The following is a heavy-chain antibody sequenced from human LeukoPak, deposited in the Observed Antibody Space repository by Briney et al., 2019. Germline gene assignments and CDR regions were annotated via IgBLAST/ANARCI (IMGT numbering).Heavy chain of an antibody. CDR1: GYIFHSYY. CDR2: INPSGGTT. V-gene: IGHV1-46*02. Sequence: ASVNVSCKTSGYIFHSYYMHWVRQAPGQGLEWMGIINPSGGTTSEAQRFQGRVTMTRDMSTSTVYMGLGSLSSEDTAGYYCARGYRSTYRIDYWGEGTLVTVSS. J-gene: IGHJ4*02. CDR3: ARGYRSTYRIDY. D-gene: IGHD6-6*01.